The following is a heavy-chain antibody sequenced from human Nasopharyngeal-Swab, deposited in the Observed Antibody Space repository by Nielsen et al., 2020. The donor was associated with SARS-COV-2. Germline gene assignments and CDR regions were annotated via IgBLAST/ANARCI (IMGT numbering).Heavy chain of an antibody. J-gene: IGHJ4*02. CDR2: LGTAGDT. D-gene: IGHD3-16*02. Sequence: GESLKISCIASGFTSSTSSLTWLRQPPGEGLQWVSTLGTAGDTYYADSVKGRFTISRDNSKNTLYLQMNSLRAEDTAVYYCAKKTVGTYPFDYWGQGTLVTLSS. CDR3: AKKTVGTYPFDY. V-gene: IGHV3-23*01. CDR1: GFTSSTSS.